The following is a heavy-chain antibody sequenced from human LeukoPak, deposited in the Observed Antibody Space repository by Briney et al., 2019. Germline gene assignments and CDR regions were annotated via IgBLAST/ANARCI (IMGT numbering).Heavy chain of an antibody. CDR1: GFSFSRYY. D-gene: IGHD5-12*01. V-gene: IGHV3-66*04. Sequence: GGSLRLSCAASGFSFSRYYMSWVRQAPGKGLEWVSVLFSGGDTYYADSVKDRFSISRDSSRETLFLQMNSLRADDTAVYYCARQGYDSGFDYWGHGTMVRVFS. J-gene: IGHJ4*01. CDR3: ARQGYDSGFDY. CDR2: LFSGGDT.